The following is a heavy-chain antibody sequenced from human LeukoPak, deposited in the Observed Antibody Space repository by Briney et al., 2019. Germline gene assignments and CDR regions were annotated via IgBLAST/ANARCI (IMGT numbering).Heavy chain of an antibody. CDR2: IDWDDDK. J-gene: IGHJ4*02. Sequence: SGRTLVNPTQTLTLTCTFFGFSLSTSGMCVSWIRQPPGKALEWLARIDWDDDKYYSTSLKTRLTISKDTSKNQVVLTMTNMDPVDTATYYCARALDYYDSSGYYLFDYWGQGTLVTVSS. V-gene: IGHV2-70*11. D-gene: IGHD3-22*01. CDR1: GFSLSTSGMC. CDR3: ARALDYYDSSGYYLFDY.